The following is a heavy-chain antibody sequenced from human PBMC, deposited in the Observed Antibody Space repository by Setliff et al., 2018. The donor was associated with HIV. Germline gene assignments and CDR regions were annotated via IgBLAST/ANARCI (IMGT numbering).Heavy chain of an antibody. J-gene: IGHJ4*02. V-gene: IGHV4-39*07. D-gene: IGHD6-13*01. CDR2: IYHSGST. Sequence: SETLSLTCTVSGGSISSSSYYWGWIRQPPGKGLEWIGNIYHSGSTNYNPSLKSRVTISVDKSKNQFSLKLSSVTAADTAVYSCAREGQQLVRGPYFDYWGQGTLVTVSS. CDR1: GGSISSSSYY. CDR3: AREGQQLVRGPYFDY.